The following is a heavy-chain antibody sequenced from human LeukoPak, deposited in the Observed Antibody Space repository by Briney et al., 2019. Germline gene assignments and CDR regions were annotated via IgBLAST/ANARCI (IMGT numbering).Heavy chain of an antibody. D-gene: IGHD2-2*01. CDR1: GGSISSSSYY. V-gene: IGHV4-39*01. J-gene: IGHJ4*02. CDR2: IYYSGST. CDR3: ARVVPAATHFDY. Sequence: SETLSLTCTVSGGSISSSSYYWGWIRQPPGKGLEWIGSIYYSGSTYYNPSLKSRVTTSVDTSKNQFSLKLSSVTAADTAVYYCARVVPAATHFDYWGQGTLVTVSS.